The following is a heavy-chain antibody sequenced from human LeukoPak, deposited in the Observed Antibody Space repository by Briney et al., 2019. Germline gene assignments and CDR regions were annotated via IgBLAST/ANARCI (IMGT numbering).Heavy chain of an antibody. CDR1: GFTFSSYW. CDR3: ARQPHSNIASQADF. CDR2: INSDGSST. Sequence: GGSLRLSCAASGFTFSSYWMHWVRQAPGKGLVWVSRINSDGSSTYYADSVKGRFTISRDNAKNTLYLQMNSLRAEDTSVYYCARQPHSNIASQADFWGQGTLVTVSS. J-gene: IGHJ4*02. D-gene: IGHD2/OR15-2a*01. V-gene: IGHV3-74*01.